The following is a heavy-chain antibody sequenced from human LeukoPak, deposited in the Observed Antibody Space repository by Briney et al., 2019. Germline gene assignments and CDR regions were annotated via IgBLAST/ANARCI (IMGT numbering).Heavy chain of an antibody. J-gene: IGHJ4*02. CDR1: GGSISNKY. CDR2: IYYSGST. D-gene: IGHD5-24*01. V-gene: IGHV4-59*08. Sequence: SETLSLTCTVSGGSISNKYWSWIRQPPGKGLEWIGYIYYSGSTNYNPSLKSRVTILVDTSKNQFSLKLSSVTAADTAVYYCARVDGYKDYWGQGTLVTVSS. CDR3: ARVDGYKDY.